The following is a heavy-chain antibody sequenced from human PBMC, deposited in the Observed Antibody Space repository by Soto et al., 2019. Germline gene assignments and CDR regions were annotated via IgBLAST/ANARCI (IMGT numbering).Heavy chain of an antibody. Sequence: EVQLLESGGGLVQAGGSLRLSCAASGFTFSSYAMSWVRQAPGKGLEWVSAISGSGGSTYYADSVKGRFTISRDNSKNTLYLQMNSLRAEDTAVYYCAKSLYSSGWYSANYDFDYWGQGTLVTVSS. CDR3: AKSLYSSGWYSANYDFDY. CDR2: ISGSGGST. J-gene: IGHJ4*02. CDR1: GFTFSSYA. D-gene: IGHD6-19*01. V-gene: IGHV3-23*01.